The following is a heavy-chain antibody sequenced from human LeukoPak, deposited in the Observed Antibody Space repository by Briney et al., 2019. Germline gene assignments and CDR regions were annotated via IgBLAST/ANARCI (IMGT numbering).Heavy chain of an antibody. CDR3: ARSPREDNYYYYYMDV. D-gene: IGHD2-15*01. Sequence: PGGSLRLSCAASGFTFSSYSMNWVRQAPGKGLEWVSSISSSSSYIYYADSVKGRFTISRDNAKNSLYLQMNSLRAEDTAVYYCARSPREDNYYYYYMDVWGKGTTVTVSS. CDR1: GFTFSSYS. J-gene: IGHJ6*03. CDR2: ISSSSSYI. V-gene: IGHV3-21*01.